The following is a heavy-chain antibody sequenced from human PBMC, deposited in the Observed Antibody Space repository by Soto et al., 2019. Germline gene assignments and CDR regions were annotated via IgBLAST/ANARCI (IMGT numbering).Heavy chain of an antibody. D-gene: IGHD2-21*02. CDR2: INHSGGT. V-gene: IGHV4-34*01. CDR1: GGSFSGYY. CDR3: ARGRGVTAPYYYYGMDV. Sequence: SETLSLTCAVYGGSFSGYYWSWIRRPPGKGLEWIGEINHSGGTNYNPSLKSRVTISVDTSKNQFSLKLSSVTAADTAVYYCARGRGVTAPYYYYGMDVWGQGTTVTVSS. J-gene: IGHJ6*02.